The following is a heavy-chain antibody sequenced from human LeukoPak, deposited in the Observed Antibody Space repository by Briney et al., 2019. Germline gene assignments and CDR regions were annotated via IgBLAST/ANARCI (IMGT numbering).Heavy chain of an antibody. J-gene: IGHJ4*02. CDR1: GGSISNYY. CDR2: IHYSGST. D-gene: IGHD6-13*01. Sequence: ETLSLTCTVSGGSISNYYWSWIRQPPGKGLEWIGYIHYSGSTNYNPSLKSRVTISEDTSKNQFSLKLTSVTAADTAVYYCARSSSWYTIDYWGQGTLVTVSS. CDR3: ARSSSWYTIDY. V-gene: IGHV4-59*01.